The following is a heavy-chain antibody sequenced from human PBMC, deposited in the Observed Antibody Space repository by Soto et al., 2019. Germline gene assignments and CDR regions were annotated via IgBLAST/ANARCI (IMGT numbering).Heavy chain of an antibody. V-gene: IGHV1-69*06. J-gene: IGHJ4*02. CDR2: IIPIFGTA. D-gene: IGHD5-12*01. CDR1: GGTFSSYA. Sequence: SVKVSCKASGGTFSSYAISWVRQAPGQGLEWMGGIIPIFGTANYAQKFQGRVTITADKSTSTAYMELSSLRSEDTAVYYCARETSGWLQFGGYYFDYWGQGTLVTVSS. CDR3: ARETSGWLQFGGYYFDY.